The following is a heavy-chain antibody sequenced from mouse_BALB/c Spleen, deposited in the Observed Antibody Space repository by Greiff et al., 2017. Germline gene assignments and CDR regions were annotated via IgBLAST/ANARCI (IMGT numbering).Heavy chain of an antibody. V-gene: IGHV14-3*02. D-gene: IGHD3-1*01. Sequence: EVKVVESGAELVKPGASVKLSCTASGFNIKDTYMHWVKQRPEQGLEWIGRIDPANGNTKYDPKFQGKATITADTSSNTAYLQLSSLTSEDTAVYYCARGSSGYVGYWGQGTTLTVSS. J-gene: IGHJ2*01. CDR3: ARGSSGYVGY. CDR1: GFNIKDTY. CDR2: IDPANGNT.